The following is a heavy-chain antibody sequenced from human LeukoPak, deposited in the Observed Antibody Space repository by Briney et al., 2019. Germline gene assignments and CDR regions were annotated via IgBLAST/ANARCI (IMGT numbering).Heavy chain of an antibody. D-gene: IGHD6-6*01. Sequence: SETLSLTCTVSGGSISSSSYYWGWIRQPPGKGLEWIGSIYYSGSTYYNPSLKSRVTISVDTSKNQFSLKLSSVTAADTAVYYCATRHYSSSIPLVDYWGQGTLVTVSS. V-gene: IGHV4-39*07. CDR1: GGSISSSSYY. J-gene: IGHJ4*02. CDR3: ATRHYSSSIPLVDY. CDR2: IYYSGST.